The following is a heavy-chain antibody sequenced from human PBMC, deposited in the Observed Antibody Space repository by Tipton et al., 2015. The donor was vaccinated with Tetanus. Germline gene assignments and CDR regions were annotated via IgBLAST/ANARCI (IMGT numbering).Heavy chain of an antibody. V-gene: IGHV4-4*07. D-gene: IGHD6-13*01. J-gene: IGHJ5*02. CDR3: ARGTWLYTSTYHRHWLDP. CDR2: ISNGNA. CDR1: RGPISSYY. Sequence: QLVQSGPEVKPSETLSLTCTVSRGPISSYYWSWIRQPAGKGLEWIGHISNGNADYTPSLKSRVTLSVDTSKNEFSLTLSSVTAADTAVYYCARGTWLYTSTYHRHWLDPWGQGTLVTVSS.